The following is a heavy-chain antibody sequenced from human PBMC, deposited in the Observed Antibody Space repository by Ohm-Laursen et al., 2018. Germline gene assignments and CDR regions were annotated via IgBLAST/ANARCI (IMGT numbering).Heavy chain of an antibody. CDR2: ISGNGGSS. CDR1: GFTFSTYA. Sequence: SLRPSCSASGFTFSTYAMSWVRQTPGKGLEWVSGISGNGGSSYHADSVKGRFTISRDNSKNTLYLQMDSLRAEDTALYYCFSEPTWDIWGQGTMVTVSS. V-gene: IGHV3-23*01. CDR3: FSEPTWDI. D-gene: IGHD1-14*01. J-gene: IGHJ3*02.